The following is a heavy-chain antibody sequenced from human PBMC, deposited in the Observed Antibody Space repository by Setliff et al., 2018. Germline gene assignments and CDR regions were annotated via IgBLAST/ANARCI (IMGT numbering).Heavy chain of an antibody. CDR2: INHSGST. CDR3: ARAGPTVTFFRVLVISWWDP. Sequence: PSETLSLTCAVSGYSISSSYYWSWIRQPPGKGLEWIGEINHSGSTNYNPSLKSRVTISVDTSKNQFSLKLSSVTAADTATYYCARAGPTVTFFRVLVISWWDPWGQGSLVTVSS. D-gene: IGHD3-3*01. V-gene: IGHV4-38-2*01. J-gene: IGHJ5*02. CDR1: GYSISSSYY.